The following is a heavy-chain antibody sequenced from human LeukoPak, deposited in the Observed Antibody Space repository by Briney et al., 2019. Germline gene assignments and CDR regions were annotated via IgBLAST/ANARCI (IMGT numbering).Heavy chain of an antibody. CDR1: GFTFSSYS. Sequence: PGGSLRLSCAASGFTFSSYSMNWVRQAPGKGLEWVSYISSSSSTIYYADSVEGRFTISRDNAKNSLYLQMNSLRDEDTAVYYCARGPPYYDFWSGYYDYWGQGTLVTVSS. CDR2: ISSSSSTI. D-gene: IGHD3-3*01. J-gene: IGHJ4*02. V-gene: IGHV3-48*02. CDR3: ARGPPYYDFWSGYYDY.